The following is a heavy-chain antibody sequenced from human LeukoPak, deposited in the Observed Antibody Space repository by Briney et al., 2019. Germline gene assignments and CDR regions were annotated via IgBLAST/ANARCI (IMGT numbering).Heavy chain of an antibody. CDR2: ISGGST. CDR1: GFTVSSNE. Sequence: PGGSLRLSCAASGFTVSSNEMSWVRQAPGKGLEWVSSISGGSTYYADSRKGRFTISRDNSKNTLHLQMNSLRAEDTAVYYCPIGYSYAASRFGYWGQGTLVTVSS. D-gene: IGHD5-18*01. CDR3: PIGYSYAASRFGY. J-gene: IGHJ4*02. V-gene: IGHV3-38-3*01.